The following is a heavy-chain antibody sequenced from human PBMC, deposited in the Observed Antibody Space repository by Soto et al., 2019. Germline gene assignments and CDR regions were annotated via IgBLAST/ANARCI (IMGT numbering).Heavy chain of an antibody. CDR1: GFTFSSYS. CDR3: ARRPPKTYSSSWSEDAFDI. D-gene: IGHD6-13*01. V-gene: IGHV3-21*01. CDR2: ISSSSSYI. J-gene: IGHJ3*02. Sequence: PGGSLRLSXAASGFTFSSYSMNWVRQAPGKGLEWVSSISSSSSYIYYADSVKGRFTISRDNAKNSLYLQMNSLRAEDTAVYYCARRPPKTYSSSWSEDAFDIWGQGTMVTVSS.